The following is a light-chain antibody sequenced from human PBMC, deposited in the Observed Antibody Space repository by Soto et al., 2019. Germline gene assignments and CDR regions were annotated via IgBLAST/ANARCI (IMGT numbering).Light chain of an antibody. J-gene: IGKJ4*01. V-gene: IGKV1-39*01. CDR2: PAS. Sequence: DLQMTQSPSSLSASVGDRVTMTCRASQSISSYLNWYQQKPGKAPKLLIYPASNLENGVPSRFSGSGSGTDFTLTISSLQPEDVATYYCQQSYSTPVAFGGGTKVELK. CDR1: QSISSY. CDR3: QQSYSTPVA.